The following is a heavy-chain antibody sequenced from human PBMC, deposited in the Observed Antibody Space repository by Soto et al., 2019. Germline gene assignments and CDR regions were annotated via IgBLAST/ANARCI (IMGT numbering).Heavy chain of an antibody. D-gene: IGHD1-7*01. CDR2: INAGNGNT. CDR1: GYTFTSYA. V-gene: IGHV1-3*01. Sequence: ASVKVSCKASGYTFTSYAVHWVRQAPGQRLEWMGWINAGNGNTKYSQKFQGRVTITRDTSASTAYMELSSLRSEDTAVYYCARDGGVLYNWNYACWAFDSWGQGTLVTVSS. CDR3: ARDGGVLYNWNYACWAFDS. J-gene: IGHJ5*01.